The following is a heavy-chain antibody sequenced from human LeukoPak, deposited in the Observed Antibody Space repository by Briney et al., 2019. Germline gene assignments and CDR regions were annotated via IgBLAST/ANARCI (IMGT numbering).Heavy chain of an antibody. D-gene: IGHD2-15*01. Sequence: ASVKVSCKASGYTFTSYGISWVRQAPGQGLEWMGWMNPNSGNTGYAQKFQGRVTMTRNTSISTAYMELSSLRSEDTAVYYCARVFSCSGGSCSRSGLDYWGQGTLVTVSS. CDR1: GYTFTSYG. CDR3: ARVFSCSGGSCSRSGLDY. V-gene: IGHV1-8*02. J-gene: IGHJ4*02. CDR2: MNPNSGNT.